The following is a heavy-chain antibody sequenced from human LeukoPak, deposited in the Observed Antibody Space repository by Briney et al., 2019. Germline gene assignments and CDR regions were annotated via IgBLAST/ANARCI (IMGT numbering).Heavy chain of an antibody. CDR1: GFTFSDYG. CDR2: IWNDGSHP. D-gene: IGHD3-16*02. CDR3: ARQYDYVWGSYRTNYFDY. Sequence: GTPLRLSCAASGFTFSDYGIHWVRQAPGKGLEWTASIWNDGSHPYYADSVNGRITISRDNSKNTVYLLMNSLRAEDTAVYYCARQYDYVWGSYRTNYFDYWGQGTLVTVSS. V-gene: IGHV3-33*01. J-gene: IGHJ4*02.